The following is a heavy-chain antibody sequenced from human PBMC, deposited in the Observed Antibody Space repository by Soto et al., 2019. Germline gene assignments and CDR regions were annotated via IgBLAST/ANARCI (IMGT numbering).Heavy chain of an antibody. Sequence: QVQLVESGGGVVQPGRSLRLSCAASGFTFSNYGMHWVRQAPGKGLEWVALIWFDGSNEYYADSVKDRFTISRDNSKNTLYLQMSSLSAEEMAVYYCARPPPGDPGGGFDSWGQGTLVTVSS. CDR3: ARPPPGDPGGGFDS. D-gene: IGHD2-21*01. CDR1: GFTFSNYG. V-gene: IGHV3-33*01. CDR2: IWFDGSNE. J-gene: IGHJ4*02.